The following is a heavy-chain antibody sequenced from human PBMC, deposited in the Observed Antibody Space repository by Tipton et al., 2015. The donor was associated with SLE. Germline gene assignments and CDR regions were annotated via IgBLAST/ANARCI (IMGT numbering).Heavy chain of an antibody. Sequence: TLSLTCTVSGGSVSSGSYYWSWIRQPAGKGLEWIGRIYTSGSTNYNPSLKSRVTISVDTSKKQFSLKLSSVTAADTAVYYCATIAAAGIFDYWGQGTLVTVSS. CDR1: GGSVSSGSYY. D-gene: IGHD6-13*01. V-gene: IGHV4-61*02. CDR3: ATIAAAGIFDY. J-gene: IGHJ4*02. CDR2: IYTSGST.